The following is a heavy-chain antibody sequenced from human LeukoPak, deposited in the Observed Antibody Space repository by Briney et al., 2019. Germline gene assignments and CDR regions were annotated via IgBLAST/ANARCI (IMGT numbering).Heavy chain of an antibody. CDR2: ITSEGGST. CDR3: VKDLRRIQGPPKYYFDS. V-gene: IGHV3-64D*09. Sequence: QPGGSLRLSCTVSGFTFSSYAMYWVRQAPGKGLKHVSAITSEGGSTYYAESVKGRFTISRDNSKNTLYLQMSGLRTEDTAVYYCVKDLRRIQGPPKYYFDSWGQGTLVTVSS. J-gene: IGHJ4*02. D-gene: IGHD5-18*01. CDR1: GFTFSSYA.